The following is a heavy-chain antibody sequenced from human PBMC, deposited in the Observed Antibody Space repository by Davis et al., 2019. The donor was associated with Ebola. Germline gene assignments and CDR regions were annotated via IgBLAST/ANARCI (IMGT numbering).Heavy chain of an antibody. V-gene: IGHV1-2*02. Sequence: ASVKVSCKASGYTFTGYYMHWVRQAPGQGLEWMGWINPNSGGTNYAQKFQGRVTMTRDTSISTAYMELSRLRSDDTAVYYCARIGLEGRRWWFDPWGQGTLVTVSS. CDR1: GYTFTGYY. CDR2: INPNSGGT. D-gene: IGHD3/OR15-3a*01. J-gene: IGHJ5*02. CDR3: ARIGLEGRRWWFDP.